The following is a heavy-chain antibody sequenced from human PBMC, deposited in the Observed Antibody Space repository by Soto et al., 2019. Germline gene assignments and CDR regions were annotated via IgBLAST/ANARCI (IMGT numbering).Heavy chain of an antibody. Sequence: QVQLVESGGGVVQPGRSLRLSCAASGFTFSSYAMHWVRQAPGKGLEWVAVISYDGSNKYYADSVKGRFTISRDNSKNTLYLQVNSLRAEDTDVYYCAREYSSSATHHKVYYYYYYGMDVWGQGTTVTVSS. D-gene: IGHD6-6*01. CDR1: GFTFSSYA. CDR2: ISYDGSNK. V-gene: IGHV3-30-3*01. J-gene: IGHJ6*02. CDR3: AREYSSSATHHKVYYYYYYGMDV.